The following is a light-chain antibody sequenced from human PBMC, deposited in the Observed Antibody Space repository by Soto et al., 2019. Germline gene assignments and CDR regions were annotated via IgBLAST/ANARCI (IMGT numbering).Light chain of an antibody. V-gene: IGLV1-44*01. Sequence: QSVLTQPPSASGTPGQRVTISCSGSSSNIGSNTVNWYQQLPGTAPKLLIYSNNQRPSGVTDRFSGSKSGTSASLAISGLQSEDDADYYCAAWDDSLNGVVFGGGTKVTVL. J-gene: IGLJ2*01. CDR1: SSNIGSNT. CDR2: SNN. CDR3: AAWDDSLNGVV.